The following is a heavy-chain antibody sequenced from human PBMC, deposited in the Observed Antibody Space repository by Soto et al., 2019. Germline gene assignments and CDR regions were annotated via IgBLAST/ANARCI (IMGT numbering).Heavy chain of an antibody. J-gene: IGHJ6*02. D-gene: IGHD1-26*01. CDR1: GFTFSSYG. CDR3: ARVKIVGAKYYYYGMDV. Sequence: GSLRLSCAASGFTFSSYGMHWVRQAPGKGLEWVAVIWYDGSNKYYADSVKGRFTISRDNSKNTLYLQMNSLRAEDTAVYYCARVKIVGAKYYYYGMDVWGQGTTVTVSS. V-gene: IGHV3-33*01. CDR2: IWYDGSNK.